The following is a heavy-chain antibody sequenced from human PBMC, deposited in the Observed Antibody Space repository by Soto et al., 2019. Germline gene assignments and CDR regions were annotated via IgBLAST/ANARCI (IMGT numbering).Heavy chain of an antibody. CDR3: ARGGALSTSWYWGDGLDS. J-gene: IGHJ4*02. V-gene: IGHV1-69*06. D-gene: IGHD6-13*01. CDR1: GYSFSSHA. CDR2: IIPVFGTP. Sequence: QVQLEQSGSEVKKSGSSVKVSCTASGYSFSSHALTWVRQAPGQGLEWMGGIIPVFGTPSYAQKFQGRVTISADKSTNTSYLELRSLRSEDTAVYYCARGGALSTSWYWGDGLDSWGQGTQVTVSS.